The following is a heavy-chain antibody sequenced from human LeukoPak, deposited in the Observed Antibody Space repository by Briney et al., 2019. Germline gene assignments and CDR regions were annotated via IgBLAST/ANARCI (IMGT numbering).Heavy chain of an antibody. CDR3: ARGNPLSIVGYDRHFDY. CDR2: IIPILGIA. CDR1: GGTFSSYT. J-gene: IGHJ4*02. D-gene: IGHD1-26*01. Sequence: SVKVSCKASGGTFSSYTISWVRQAPGQGLEWMGRIIPILGIANHAQKFQGRVTIPADKSTSTAYMELSSLRSEDTAVYYCARGNPLSIVGYDRHFDYWGQGTLVTVSS. V-gene: IGHV1-69*02.